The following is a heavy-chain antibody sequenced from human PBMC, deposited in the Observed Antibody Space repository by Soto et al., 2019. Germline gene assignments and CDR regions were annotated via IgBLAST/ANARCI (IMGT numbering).Heavy chain of an antibody. D-gene: IGHD1-7*01. V-gene: IGHV3-43*01. CDR2: ISWDGGST. CDR3: AKDGRGYWNSYYYYGMDV. Sequence: GGSLRLPCAASGFTFDDYTMHWVRQAPGKGLEWVSLISWDGGSTYYADSVKGRFTISRDNSKNSLYLQMNSLRTEDTALYYCAKDGRGYWNSYYYYGMDVWGQGTTVTVSS. CDR1: GFTFDDYT. J-gene: IGHJ6*02.